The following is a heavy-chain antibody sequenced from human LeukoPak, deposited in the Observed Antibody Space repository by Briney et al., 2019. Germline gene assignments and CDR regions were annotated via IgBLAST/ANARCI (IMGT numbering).Heavy chain of an antibody. CDR1: GFTFSDYY. V-gene: IGHV3-11*01. J-gene: IGHJ4*02. D-gene: IGHD6-13*01. Sequence: GGSLRLSCAASGFTFSDYYMSWIRQAPGKALEWVSYISSSGSTIYYADSVKGRFTISRDNAKNSLYLQMNSLRAEDTAVYYCARVVRQQLDRVYYFDYWGQGTLVTASS. CDR2: ISSSGSTI. CDR3: ARVVRQQLDRVYYFDY.